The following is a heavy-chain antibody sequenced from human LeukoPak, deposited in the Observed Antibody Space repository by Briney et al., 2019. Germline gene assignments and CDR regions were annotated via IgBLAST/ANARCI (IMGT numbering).Heavy chain of an antibody. CDR1: GGTFSSYA. D-gene: IGHD3-22*01. CDR2: IIPIFGTA. V-gene: IGHV1-69*13. Sequence: SVKVSCKASGGTFSSYAISWVRQAPGQGLEWMGGIIPIFGTANYAQKFQGRVTITADESTSTAYMELSSLRAEDTAVYYCAKSWGSSGYYYSDYWGQGTLVTVSS. CDR3: AKSWGSSGYYYSDY. J-gene: IGHJ4*02.